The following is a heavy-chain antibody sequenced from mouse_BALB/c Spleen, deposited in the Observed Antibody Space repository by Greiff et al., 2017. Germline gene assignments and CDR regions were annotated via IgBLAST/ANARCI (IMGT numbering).Heavy chain of an antibody. J-gene: IGHJ3*01. D-gene: IGHD1-3*01. Sequence: VQLQQSGPELVKPGASVKMSCKASGYTFTDYYMKWVKQSHGKGLEWIGDIYPYNGGTGYNQKFKSKATLTVDNSSSTAYMELRSLTSEDSAVYYCAREWTAYWGQGTLVTVSA. CDR2: IYPYNGGT. CDR1: GYTFTDYY. CDR3: AREWTAY. V-gene: IGHV1-26*01.